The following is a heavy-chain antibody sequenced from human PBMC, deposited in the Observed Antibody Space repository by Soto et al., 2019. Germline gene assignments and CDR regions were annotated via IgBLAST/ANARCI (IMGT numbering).Heavy chain of an antibody. CDR1: EFTFANAW. CDR3: TSLYYGH. D-gene: IGHD4-17*01. V-gene: IGHV3-15*01. CDR2: IKSKADGGTT. J-gene: IGHJ4*02. Sequence: GGSLRLSCAASEFTFANAWISWVRQAPGKGLEWVGRIKSKADGGTTDYAAPVKGRFTISRDESQNTLYLQMNSLKTEDTAVYYCTSLYYGHWGQGTLVTSPQ.